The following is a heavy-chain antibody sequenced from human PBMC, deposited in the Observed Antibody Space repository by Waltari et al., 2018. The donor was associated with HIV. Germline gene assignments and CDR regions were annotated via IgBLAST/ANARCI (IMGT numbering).Heavy chain of an antibody. J-gene: IGHJ3*02. CDR2: IWFHGNNK. CDR3: VASWEPAGNDGLDI. D-gene: IGHD1-26*01. V-gene: IGHV3-33*01. CDR1: GCTFSSYG. Sequence: QVQLVESGGGVVQPGKSLRLSCAASGCTFSSYGMHWVRQAPGNGLEWVAVIWFHGNNKYYANSVKGRLTISRDNSKNTLYLQLNSLGAEDTGVYYCVASWEPAGNDGLDIWGQGTTVTVSS.